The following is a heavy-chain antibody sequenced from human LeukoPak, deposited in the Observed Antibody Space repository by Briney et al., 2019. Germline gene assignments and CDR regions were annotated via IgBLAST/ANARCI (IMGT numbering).Heavy chain of an antibody. J-gene: IGHJ6*02. CDR3: ARTYCPTGVCAYYYYGMDV. CDR1: GFTFSRYW. D-gene: IGHD2-8*01. V-gene: IGHV3-74*01. CDR2: INSEGSTT. Sequence: GGSLRLSWAASGFTFSRYWRHWVRHAPGKGRVGVSRINSEGSTTSYAASVNAPFTISRANAKTTLYLQMNSLRAAHTAVYYCARTYCPTGVCAYYYYGMDVCGQGTTVTVSS.